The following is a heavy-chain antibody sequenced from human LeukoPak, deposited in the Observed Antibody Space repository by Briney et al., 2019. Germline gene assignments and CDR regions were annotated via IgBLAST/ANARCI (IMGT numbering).Heavy chain of an antibody. CDR1: GFTFSSYG. CDR3: ARGSTDFWSGYDTSPFDY. D-gene: IGHD3-3*01. CDR2: ISGSGGST. V-gene: IGHV3-23*01. Sequence: PGGTLRLSCAASGFTFSSYGMSWVRQAPGKGLEWVSAISGSGGSTYYADSVKGRFTISRDNSKNTLYLQVNNLRAEDTAVYYCARGSTDFWSGYDTSPFDYWGQGTLVTVSS. J-gene: IGHJ4*02.